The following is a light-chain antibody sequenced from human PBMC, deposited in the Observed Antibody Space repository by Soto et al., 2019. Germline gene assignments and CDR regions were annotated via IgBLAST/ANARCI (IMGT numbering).Light chain of an antibody. Sequence: EIVMTQSPATLSLSPGGRATLSCRASQSISDTLAWYQQKPGQAPRLLIYDASTRAPGFPARFSGSGSGTDFTLTISSLQSEDFAVYYCQQYNNWPWTFGQGTQVEIK. CDR3: QQYNNWPWT. V-gene: IGKV3-15*01. CDR2: DAS. J-gene: IGKJ1*01. CDR1: QSISDT.